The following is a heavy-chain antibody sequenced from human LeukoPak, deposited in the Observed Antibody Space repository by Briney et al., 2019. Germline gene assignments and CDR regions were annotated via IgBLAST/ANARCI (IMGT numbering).Heavy chain of an antibody. CDR3: ARDYDGFDY. Sequence: PGGSLRLSCAASGFTFSSYAMSWVRQAPGEGLEWVSAISGSGGSTYYADSVKGRFTISRDDSKNTLYLQMNSLRAEDTAVYYCARDYDGFDYWGQGTLVIVSS. V-gene: IGHV3-23*01. D-gene: IGHD3-16*01. CDR2: ISGSGGST. CDR1: GFTFSSYA. J-gene: IGHJ4*02.